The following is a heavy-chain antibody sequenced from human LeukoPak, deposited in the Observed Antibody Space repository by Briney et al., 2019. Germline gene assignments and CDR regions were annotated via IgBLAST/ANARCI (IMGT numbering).Heavy chain of an antibody. V-gene: IGHV3-48*01. Sequence: GGSLRLSCAASGFTFSSYSMNWVRQAPGKGLEWVSYISSSSSTIYYADSVKDRFTISRGNAKNSLYLQMNSLRAEDTAVYFCAKDLAVLVVAACDFDHWGQGTLVTVSS. J-gene: IGHJ4*02. CDR1: GFTFSSYS. D-gene: IGHD2-15*01. CDR3: AKDLAVLVVAACDFDH. CDR2: ISSSSSTI.